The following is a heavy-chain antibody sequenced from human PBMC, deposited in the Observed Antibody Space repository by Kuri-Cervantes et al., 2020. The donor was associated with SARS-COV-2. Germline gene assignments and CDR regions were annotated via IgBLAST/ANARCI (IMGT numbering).Heavy chain of an antibody. J-gene: IGHJ6*02. D-gene: IGHD6-13*01. CDR2: IDPSDSYT. Sequence: KVSCKGSGYSFTSYWISWVRQMPGKGLEWMGRIDPSDSYTNYSPSFQGHVTISADKPISTAYLQWSSLKASDTAMYYCARRVAASYYYGMDVWGQGTTVTVSS. V-gene: IGHV5-10-1*01. CDR3: ARRVAASYYYGMDV. CDR1: GYSFTSYW.